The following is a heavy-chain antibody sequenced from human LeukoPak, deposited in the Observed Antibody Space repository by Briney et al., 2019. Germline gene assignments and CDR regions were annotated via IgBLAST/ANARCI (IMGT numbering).Heavy chain of an antibody. CDR1: GFTFSSYA. CDR2: ISGSGGST. J-gene: IGHJ4*02. D-gene: IGHD6-6*01. Sequence: GGSLRLSCAASGFTFSSYAMSWVRQAPGKGLEWVSAISGSGGSTYYADSVKGRFTISRDNSKNTLYLQMNSLRAEDTAVYYCAKYVAARPGNYYFDYWGQGTLVTVSS. V-gene: IGHV3-23*01. CDR3: AKYVAARPGNYYFDY.